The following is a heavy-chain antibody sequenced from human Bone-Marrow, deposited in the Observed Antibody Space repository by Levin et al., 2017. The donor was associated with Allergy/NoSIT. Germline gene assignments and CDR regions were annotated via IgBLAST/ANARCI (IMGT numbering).Heavy chain of an antibody. CDR1: GGSFSGYY. Sequence: SETLSLTCAVYGGSFSGYYWSWIRQPPGKGLEWIGEINHSGSTNYNPSLKSRVTISVDTSKNQFSLKLSSVTAADTAVYYCARIRAIAVAGTYYYYGMDVWGQGTTVTVSS. J-gene: IGHJ6*02. V-gene: IGHV4-34*01. CDR3: ARIRAIAVAGTYYYYGMDV. CDR2: INHSGST. D-gene: IGHD6-19*01.